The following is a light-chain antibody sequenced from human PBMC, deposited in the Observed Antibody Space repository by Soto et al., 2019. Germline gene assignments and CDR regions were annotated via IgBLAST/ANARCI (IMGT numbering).Light chain of an antibody. J-gene: IGKJ1*01. CDR2: GAS. CDR3: QQYGSFSLT. Sequence: DIVLTQSPGTLSLSPGERATLSCRASQSVSSNYLAWYQQKPGQAPRLLIHGASTRATGVPDRFSGSGSGTDFTLTISRLEPEDFATYHCQQYGSFSLTFGQGTKVDIK. V-gene: IGKV3-20*01. CDR1: QSVSSNY.